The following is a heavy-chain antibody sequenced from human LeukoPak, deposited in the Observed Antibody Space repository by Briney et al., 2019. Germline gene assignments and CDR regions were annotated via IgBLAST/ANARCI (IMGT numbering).Heavy chain of an antibody. V-gene: IGHV4-59*01. D-gene: IGHD4-17*01. J-gene: IGHJ5*02. Sequence: SETLSLTCTVSGGSISSYYWSWIRQPPGKGLEWIEYIYYSGSTNYNPSLKSRVTISVDTSKNQFSLKLSSVTAADTAVYYCARVNGDYVWFDPWGQGTLVTVSS. CDR1: GGSISSYY. CDR3: ARVNGDYVWFDP. CDR2: IYYSGST.